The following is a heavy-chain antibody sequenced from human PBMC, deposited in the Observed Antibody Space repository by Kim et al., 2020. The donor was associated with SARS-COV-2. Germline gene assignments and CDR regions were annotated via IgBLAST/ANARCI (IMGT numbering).Heavy chain of an antibody. CDR3: ARGAGVGASNDAFDI. J-gene: IGHJ3*02. V-gene: IGHV1-46*01. D-gene: IGHD1-26*01. Sequence: QKCQGRVTMTRDTSTSTVYMELSSLRSEDTAVYYCARGAGVGASNDAFDIWGQGTMVTVSS.